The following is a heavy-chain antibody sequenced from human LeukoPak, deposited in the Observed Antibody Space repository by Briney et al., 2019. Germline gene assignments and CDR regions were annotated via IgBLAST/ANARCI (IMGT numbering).Heavy chain of an antibody. D-gene: IGHD6-13*01. Sequence: PGGSLRLSCAASGFTFSSYGMHWGRQAPGKGLEWVAVISYDGSNKYYADSVKGRFTISRDNAKNSLYLQMNSLGAEDTAVYYCARRGTSSSWAHFDYWGQGTLVTVSS. CDR1: GFTFSSYG. V-gene: IGHV3-30*03. J-gene: IGHJ4*02. CDR3: ARRGTSSSWAHFDY. CDR2: ISYDGSNK.